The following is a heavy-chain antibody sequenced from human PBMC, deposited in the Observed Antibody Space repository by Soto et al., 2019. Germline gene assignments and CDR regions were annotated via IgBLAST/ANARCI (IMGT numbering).Heavy chain of an antibody. V-gene: IGHV3-23*01. D-gene: IGHD5-12*01. CDR1: GFTFSGYA. CDR2: ITSSGSVT. J-gene: IGHJ4*02. Sequence: GGSLRLSCAASGFTFSGYAMTWVRQAPGKGLEWVSTITSSGSVTYFADAVRGRFTISRDNSKYTLYLQMNSLRAEDTAVHYCSKRGDHEHSGHYYFDYWGQGTPVTVSS. CDR3: SKRGDHEHSGHYYFDY.